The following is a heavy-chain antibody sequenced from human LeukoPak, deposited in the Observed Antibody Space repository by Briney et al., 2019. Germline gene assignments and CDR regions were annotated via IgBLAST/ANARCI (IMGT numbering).Heavy chain of an antibody. CDR2: ISSSSNYI. D-gene: IGHD5-12*01. Sequence: GGSLRLSCAASGFTFSSYSMNWVRQAPGKGLEWGSSISSSSNYIYYADSVKGRFTISRDNAKNSLYLQMNSLRAEDTAVYYFAREWGSGYFSLDYWGQGTLVTVSS. J-gene: IGHJ4*02. CDR3: AREWGSGYFSLDY. V-gene: IGHV3-21*01. CDR1: GFTFSSYS.